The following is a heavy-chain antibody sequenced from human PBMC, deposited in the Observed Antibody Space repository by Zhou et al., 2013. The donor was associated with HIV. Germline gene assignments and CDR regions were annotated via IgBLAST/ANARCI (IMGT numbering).Heavy chain of an antibody. V-gene: IGHV1-69*15. J-gene: IGHJ4*02. CDR3: AFGGGETLNMYYFNY. D-gene: IGHD3-3*01. Sequence: QVQLVQSGTEVKKPGSSVKVSCRASGGSFNDYAISWVRQAPGQGLEWLGRIIPLFGTSSYAQRLQDRVTITADESTRTVSMELRSLRSADTAVYYCAFGGGETLNMYYFNYWGQGTWSPSPQ. CDR2: IIPLFGTS. CDR1: GGSFNDYA.